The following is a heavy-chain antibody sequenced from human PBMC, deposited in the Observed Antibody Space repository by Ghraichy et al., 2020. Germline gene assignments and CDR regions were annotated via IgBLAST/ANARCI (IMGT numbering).Heavy chain of an antibody. V-gene: IGHV3-33*01. CDR3: AREGSGGYYAFDV. CDR2: IWYDGTYK. J-gene: IGHJ3*01. Sequence: SLRLSCASSGFTFSSFGIHWVRQAPGKGLERVAVIWYDGTYKYYGDSVKGRFTISRDNSKNTVYLQMSSLRADDTARYFCAREGSGGYYAFDVWGQGTMVIVSS. D-gene: IGHD3-10*01. CDR1: GFTFSSFG.